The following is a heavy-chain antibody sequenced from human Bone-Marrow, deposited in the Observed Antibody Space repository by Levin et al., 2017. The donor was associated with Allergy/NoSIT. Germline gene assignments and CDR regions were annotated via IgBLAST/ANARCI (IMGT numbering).Heavy chain of an antibody. CDR3: ASQWQNAFDI. D-gene: IGHD6-19*01. CDR2: IYSGGGST. J-gene: IGHJ3*02. Sequence: PGGSLRLSCAASGFTISNNYMTWVRQAPGKGLEWVALIYSGGGSTHYADSVKGRFTTSRDNFMNTMYLQMNSLRAEDTAVYYCASQWQNAFDIWGQGTMVTVSS. CDR1: GFTISNNY. V-gene: IGHV3-53*01.